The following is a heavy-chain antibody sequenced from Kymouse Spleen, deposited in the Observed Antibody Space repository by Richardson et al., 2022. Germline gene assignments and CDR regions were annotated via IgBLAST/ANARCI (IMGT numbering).Heavy chain of an antibody. CDR1: GGSISSSSYY. D-gene: IGHD2-8*01. Sequence: QLQLQESGPGLVKPSETLSLTCTVSGGSISSSSYYWGWIRQPPGKGLEWIGSIYYSGSTYYNPSLKSRVTISVDTSKNQFSLKLSSVTAADTAVYYCARDIVLMVYAIRGWFDPWGQGTLVTVSS. J-gene: IGHJ5*02. CDR2: IYYSGST. CDR3: ARDIVLMVYAIRGWFDP. V-gene: IGHV4-39*01.